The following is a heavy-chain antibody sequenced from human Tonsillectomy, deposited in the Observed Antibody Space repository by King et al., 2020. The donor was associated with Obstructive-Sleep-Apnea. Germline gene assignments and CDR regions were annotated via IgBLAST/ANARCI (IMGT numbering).Heavy chain of an antibody. J-gene: IGHJ4*02. CDR2: IIPILGIA. D-gene: IGHD5-18*01. CDR1: GGTFSSYA. V-gene: IGHV1-69*09. Sequence: VQLVQSGAEVKKPGSSVKVSCKASGGTFSSYAISWVRQAPGQGLEWLGGIIPILGIANYAQKFQGIVTITADKSTSTAYMELSSLRSEDTAVYYCARGGGTSNTALNFDYWGQGTLVTVSS. CDR3: ARGGGTSNTALNFDY.